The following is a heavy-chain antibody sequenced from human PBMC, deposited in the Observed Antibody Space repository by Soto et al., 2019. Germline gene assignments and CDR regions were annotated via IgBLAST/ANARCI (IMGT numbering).Heavy chain of an antibody. CDR2: ISGSGGST. CDR1: GFTFSSYA. V-gene: IGHV3-23*01. J-gene: IGHJ6*02. CDR3: AKDRQEPTIVVVVAATEDYYYGMDV. D-gene: IGHD2-15*01. Sequence: GGSLRLSCAASGFTFSSYAMSWVRQAPGKGLEWVSAISGSGGSTYYADSVKGRFTISRDNSKNTLYLQMNSLRAEDTAVYYCAKDRQEPTIVVVVAATEDYYYGMDVWGQGTTVTVSS.